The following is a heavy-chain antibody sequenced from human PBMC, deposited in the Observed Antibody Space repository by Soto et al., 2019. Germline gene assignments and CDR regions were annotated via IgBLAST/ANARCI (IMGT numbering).Heavy chain of an antibody. CDR1: GFTFSSYA. Sequence: PGGSLRLSCAGSGFTFSSYAMHWVRKAPGKGLEWVAVISYDGSNKYYADSVKGRFTISRDDSKNTLYLQMNSLRAEDTAVYYCAGEMATIGYYFNRGGRGPLVTVSS. J-gene: IGHJ4*02. D-gene: IGHD5-12*01. CDR2: ISYDGSNK. CDR3: AGEMATIGYYFNR. V-gene: IGHV3-30-3*01.